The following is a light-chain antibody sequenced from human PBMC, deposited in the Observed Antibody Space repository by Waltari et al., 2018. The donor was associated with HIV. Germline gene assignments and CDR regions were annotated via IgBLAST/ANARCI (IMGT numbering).Light chain of an antibody. CDR2: EVS. J-gene: IGLJ2*01. Sequence: QSALTQPASVSGSPGQSITVSCTGTSSDVGAYNYVSWYQQTPGTAPKLMIYEVSTRPAGISCRCSGSKSGNTASLTISGLQTEDEGDYYCSSFTTSNSLLFGGGTKVTVL. CDR1: SSDVGAYNY. CDR3: SSFTTSNSLL. V-gene: IGLV2-14*01.